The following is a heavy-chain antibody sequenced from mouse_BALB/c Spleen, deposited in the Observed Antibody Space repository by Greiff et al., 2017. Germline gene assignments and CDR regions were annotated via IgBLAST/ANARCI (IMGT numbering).Heavy chain of an antibody. J-gene: IGHJ3*01. CDR3: ARGDYYGSSSFAY. CDR1: GYTFTSYV. V-gene: IGHV1-14*01. CDR2: INPYNDGT. D-gene: IGHD1-1*01. Sequence: SGPELVKPGASVKMSCKASGYTFTSYVMHWVKQKPGQGLEWIGYINPYNDGTKYNEKFKGKATLTSDKSSSTAYMELSSLTSEDSAVYYCARGDYYGSSSFAYWGQGTLVTVSA.